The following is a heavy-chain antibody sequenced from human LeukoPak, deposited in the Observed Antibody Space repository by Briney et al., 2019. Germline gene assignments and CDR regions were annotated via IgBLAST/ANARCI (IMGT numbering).Heavy chain of an antibody. CDR1: GYTFTSYY. CDR3: ARAFLGAPFTMIVVVRNFDY. Sequence: ASVTVSCKASGYTFTSYYIHWVRQAPGQGLEWMGIINPSGGSTSYAQKFQGRVTMTRDTSTSTVYMELSSLRSEDTAVYYCARAFLGAPFTMIVVVRNFDYWGQGTLVTVSS. J-gene: IGHJ4*02. D-gene: IGHD3-22*01. CDR2: INPSGGST. V-gene: IGHV1-46*01.